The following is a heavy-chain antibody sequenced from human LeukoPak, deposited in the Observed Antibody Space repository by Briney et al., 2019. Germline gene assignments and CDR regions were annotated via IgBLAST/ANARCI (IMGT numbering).Heavy chain of an antibody. CDR2: ISYDGSNK. Sequence: PGGSLRLSCAASGFTFSSYAMHWVRQAPGKGLEWVAVISYDGSNKYYADSVKGRFTISRDNSKNTLYLQMNSLRAEDTAVYYCASPARIAAASYFDYWGQGTLVTVSS. CDR3: ASPARIAAASYFDY. V-gene: IGHV3-30-3*01. J-gene: IGHJ4*02. D-gene: IGHD6-13*01. CDR1: GFTFSSYA.